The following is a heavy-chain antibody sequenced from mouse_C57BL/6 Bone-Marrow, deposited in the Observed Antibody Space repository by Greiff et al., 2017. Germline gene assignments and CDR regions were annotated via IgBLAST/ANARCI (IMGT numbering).Heavy chain of an antibody. J-gene: IGHJ4*01. CDR2: ISSGGSYT. D-gene: IGHD1-1*01. Sequence: EVKLVESGGDLVKPGGSLKLSCAASGFTFSSYGMSWVRQTPDKRLEWVATISSGGSYTSYPDSVKGRFTISRDNAKNTRYLQMSSLTSEDTAMYYCARLTTVVDAMDYWGQGTSVTVSS. V-gene: IGHV5-6*02. CDR1: GFTFSSYG. CDR3: ARLTTVVDAMDY.